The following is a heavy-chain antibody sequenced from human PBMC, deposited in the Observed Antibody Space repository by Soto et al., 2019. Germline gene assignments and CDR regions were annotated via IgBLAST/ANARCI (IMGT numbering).Heavy chain of an antibody. CDR3: ARGRGYCSSTSCLFNRALDY. Sequence: PSETLSLTCAVYGGSFSGYYWSWIRQPPGKGLEWIGEINHSGSTNYNPSLKSRVTISVDTSKNQFSLKLSSVTAADTAVYYCARGRGYCSSTSCLFNRALDYWGQGTLVTVSS. V-gene: IGHV4-34*01. J-gene: IGHJ4*02. CDR1: GGSFSGYY. D-gene: IGHD2-2*03. CDR2: INHSGST.